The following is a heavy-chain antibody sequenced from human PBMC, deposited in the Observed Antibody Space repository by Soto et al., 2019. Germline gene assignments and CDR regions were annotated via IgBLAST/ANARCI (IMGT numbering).Heavy chain of an antibody. D-gene: IGHD3-3*01. V-gene: IGHV1-69*01. CDR1: GGTFSSYA. CDR3: ARSRGEYYVYWSGYSYGMAA. CDR2: IIPIFGTA. Sequence: QVQLVQSGAEVKKPGSSVKVSCKASGGTFSSYAISWVRQAPGQGLEWMGGIIPIFGTANYAQTFQGSVTITADEATSTAYMERSSVRSEDTAVYYCARSRGEYYVYWSGYSYGMAAWGQGTTVTVSS. J-gene: IGHJ6*02.